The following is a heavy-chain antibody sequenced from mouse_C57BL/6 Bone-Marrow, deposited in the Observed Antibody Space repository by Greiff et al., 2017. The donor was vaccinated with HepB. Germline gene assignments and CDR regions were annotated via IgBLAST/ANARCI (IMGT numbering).Heavy chain of an antibody. Sequence: EVKLMESGEGLVKPGGSLKLSCAASGFTFSSYAMSWVRQTPEKRLEWVAYISSGGDYIYYADTVKGRFTISRDNARNTLYLQMSSLKSEDTAMYYCTRPEGRGYYYAMDYWGQGTSVTVSS. CDR3: TRPEGRGYYYAMDY. V-gene: IGHV5-9-1*02. J-gene: IGHJ4*01. CDR1: GFTFSSYA. CDR2: ISSGGDYI.